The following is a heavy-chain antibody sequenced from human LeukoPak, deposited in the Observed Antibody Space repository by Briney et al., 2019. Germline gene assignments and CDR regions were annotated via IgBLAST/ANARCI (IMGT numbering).Heavy chain of an antibody. V-gene: IGHV4-59*12. CDR3: ARGRDDILTGYYRGYYYYYYMDV. Sequence: SETLSLTCTVSGGSISSYYWSWIRQPPGKGLEWIGYIYYSGSTNYNPSLKSRVTISVDTSKNQFSLKLSSVTAADTAVYYCARGRDDILTGYYRGYYYYYYMDVWGKGTTVTISS. CDR2: IYYSGST. CDR1: GGSISSYY. D-gene: IGHD3-9*01. J-gene: IGHJ6*03.